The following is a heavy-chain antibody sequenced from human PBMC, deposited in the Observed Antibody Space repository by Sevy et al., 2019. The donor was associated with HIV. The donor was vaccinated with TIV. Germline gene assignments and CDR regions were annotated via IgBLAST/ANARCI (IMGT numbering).Heavy chain of an antibody. V-gene: IGHV3-7*01. CDR3: ARAQQVTMLVVIGGLYFDF. Sequence: GGSLRLSCAASGFTFSSYWMTWVRQAPGKGLEWVANIKQDMSEKYYADSVKGRFTISRDNARNSLYLQMESLRAEDTAVYYCARAQQVTMLVVIGGLYFDFWDQGTLVTVSS. J-gene: IGHJ4*02. D-gene: IGHD3-22*01. CDR2: IKQDMSEK. CDR1: GFTFSSYW.